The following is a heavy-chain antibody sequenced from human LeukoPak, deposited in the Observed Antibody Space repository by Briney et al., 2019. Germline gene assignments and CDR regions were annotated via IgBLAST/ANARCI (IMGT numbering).Heavy chain of an antibody. V-gene: IGHV3-21*01. CDR2: ISSLSNYI. D-gene: IGHD5-24*01. CDR3: ARDRGRWLQFYY. CDR1: GFTFSSYS. J-gene: IGHJ4*02. Sequence: GGSLRLSCAASGFTFSSYSMNWVRQAPGKGLEWVSSISSLSNYIYYEDSVKGRFTISRDNSKNTLYLQMNSLRAEDTAVYYCARDRGRWLQFYYWGQGTLVTVSS.